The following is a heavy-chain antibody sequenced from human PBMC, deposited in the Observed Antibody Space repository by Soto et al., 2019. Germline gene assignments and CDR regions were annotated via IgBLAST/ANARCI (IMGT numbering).Heavy chain of an antibody. CDR1: GFTFSGSA. J-gene: IGHJ6*02. V-gene: IGHV3-73*01. CDR2: IRDKANSYAT. CDR3: ARGRSGDYEENYYYYGMDV. Sequence: GGSLRLSCAASGFTFSGSAMHWVRQASGKGLEWVGRIRDKANSYATAYTASVKGRFTISRDDSKNTAYLQMNSLKTEDTAVYYCARGRSGDYEENYYYYGMDVWGQGTTVTVSS. D-gene: IGHD4-17*01.